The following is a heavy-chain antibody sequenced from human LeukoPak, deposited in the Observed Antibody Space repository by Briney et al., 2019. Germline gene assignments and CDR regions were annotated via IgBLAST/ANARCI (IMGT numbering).Heavy chain of an antibody. CDR1: GDSISNSIL. Sequence: PSGTPSLTCAVSGDSISNSILWSWVRQPPGKGLEWIGEMYRSGTAHYNPSLKSRVTILIDNSKNQLSLELTSVTAADTAVYFCARLKDFTGKEYYFFDLWGRGALVTVSS. CDR2: MYRSGTA. V-gene: IGHV4-4*02. J-gene: IGHJ2*01. D-gene: IGHD3-10*01. CDR3: ARLKDFTGKEYYFFDL.